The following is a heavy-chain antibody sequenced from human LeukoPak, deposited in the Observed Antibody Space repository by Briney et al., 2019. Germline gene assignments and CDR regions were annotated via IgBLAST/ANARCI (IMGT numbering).Heavy chain of an antibody. CDR2: INPNNGGT. Sequence: LVASVKVSCKASGGTFSSYAISWVRQAPGQGLEWMGRINPNNGGTNYAQKFQGRVTMTGDTSISTAYMELSSLRSDDTAVYYCTRESGSYHGNDYWGQGTLVTVSS. CDR3: TRESGSYHGNDY. V-gene: IGHV1-2*06. D-gene: IGHD1-26*01. CDR1: GGTFSSYA. J-gene: IGHJ4*02.